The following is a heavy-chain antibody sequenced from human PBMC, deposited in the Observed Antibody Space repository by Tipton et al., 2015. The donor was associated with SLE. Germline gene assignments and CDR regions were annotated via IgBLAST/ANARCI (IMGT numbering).Heavy chain of an antibody. Sequence: GLVKPSETLSLTCTVSYGSISTSSYYWGWIRQPPGKGLEWIGGIYYSGSTNYNPSLKSRVTMSVDTSKNQFSLKLSSVTAADTAVYYCARGGRPDDWGQGTLVTVSS. J-gene: IGHJ4*02. CDR3: ARGGRPDD. CDR1: YGSISTSSYY. CDR2: IYYSGST. D-gene: IGHD3-10*01. V-gene: IGHV4-39*07.